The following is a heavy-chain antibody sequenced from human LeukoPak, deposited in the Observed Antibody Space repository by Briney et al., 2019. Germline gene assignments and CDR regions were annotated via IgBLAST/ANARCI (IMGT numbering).Heavy chain of an antibody. Sequence: ASVKVSCKASGYTFIASYMHWVRQAPGQGLEWMGWISAYNGNTNYAQKLQGRVTMTTDTSTSTAYMELRSLRSDDTAVYYCARFESGPGCWFDPWGQGTLVTVSS. V-gene: IGHV1-18*04. CDR3: ARFESGPGCWFDP. J-gene: IGHJ5*02. CDR2: ISAYNGNT. CDR1: GYTFIASY. D-gene: IGHD1-14*01.